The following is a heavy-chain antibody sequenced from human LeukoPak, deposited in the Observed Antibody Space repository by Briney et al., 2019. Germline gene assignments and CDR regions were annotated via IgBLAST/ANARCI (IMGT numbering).Heavy chain of an antibody. CDR2: IYSGGST. CDR3: ARSRRRELLGTYFDY. V-gene: IGHV3-66*01. D-gene: IGHD1-26*01. J-gene: IGHJ4*02. CDR1: EFSVGSNY. Sequence: GGSLRLSCAASEFSVGSNYMTWVRQAPGKGLEWVSLIYSGGSTYYADSVKGRFTISRDNSKNTLYLQMNSLRPEDTAVYYCARSRRRELLGTYFDYWGQGTLVTVSS.